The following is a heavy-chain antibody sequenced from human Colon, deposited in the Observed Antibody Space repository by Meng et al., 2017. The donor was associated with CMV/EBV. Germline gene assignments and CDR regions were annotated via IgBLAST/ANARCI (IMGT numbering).Heavy chain of an antibody. V-gene: IGHV3-21*01. CDR2: ISSSSSYI. CDR3: LTGHYSGA. J-gene: IGHJ1*01. D-gene: IGHD2-21*01. CDR1: GFTFSSYS. Sequence: GESLKISCAASGFTFSSYSMNWVRQAPGKGLEWVSSISSSSSYIYYADSVKGRFTISRDNAKNSLYLQMNSLRAEDTAVYHCLTGHYSGAWGQGTLVTVSS.